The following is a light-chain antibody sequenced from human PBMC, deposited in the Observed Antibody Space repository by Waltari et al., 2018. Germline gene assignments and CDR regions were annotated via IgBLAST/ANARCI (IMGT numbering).Light chain of an antibody. CDR1: QSISNY. V-gene: IGKV1-39*01. CDR3: QQSYSTLYT. CDR2: AAS. Sequence: DIQMTQSPSSLSASVGDRVTITCRASQSISNYLSWYHQKPGKAPKLLIYAASNLHIGVPSRFSGSGSGTDFTLTISSLQPEDSATYYCQQSYSTLYTFGQGTKLEIK. J-gene: IGKJ2*01.